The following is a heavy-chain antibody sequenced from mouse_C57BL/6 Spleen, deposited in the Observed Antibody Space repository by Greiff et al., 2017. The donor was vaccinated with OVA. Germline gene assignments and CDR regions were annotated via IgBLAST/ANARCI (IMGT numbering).Heavy chain of an antibody. CDR3: ARGTTVVGYFDV. J-gene: IGHJ1*03. CDR2: IHPNSGST. CDR1: GYTFTSYW. Sequence: QVQLQQPGAELVEPGASVKLSCKASGYTFTSYWMHWVKQRPGQGLEWIGMIHPNSGSTNYNEKFKSKATLTVDKSSSTAYMQLSSLTSEDSAVYYCARGTTVVGYFDVWGTGTTVTVSS. V-gene: IGHV1-64*01. D-gene: IGHD1-1*01.